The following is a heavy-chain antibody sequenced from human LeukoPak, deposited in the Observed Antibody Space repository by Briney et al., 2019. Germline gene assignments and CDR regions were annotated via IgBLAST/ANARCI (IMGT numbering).Heavy chain of an antibody. CDR2: ISGSGGST. CDR3: AKERSPVTDPYFDY. D-gene: IGHD4-11*01. Sequence: GGSLRLSCVGSGFTFSNYGMSWVRQAPGKGLEWVSAISGSGGSTYYADSVRGRFTISRDSSKNTLYLQMNSLRAEDTAVYYCAKERSPVTDPYFDYWGQGTLVTVSS. V-gene: IGHV3-23*01. J-gene: IGHJ4*02. CDR1: GFTFSNYG.